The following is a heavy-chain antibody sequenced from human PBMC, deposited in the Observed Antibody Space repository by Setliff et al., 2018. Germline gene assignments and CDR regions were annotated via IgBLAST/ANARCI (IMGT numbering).Heavy chain of an antibody. CDR2: VSTYNGDT. V-gene: IGHV1-18*01. J-gene: IGHJ3*02. CDR1: GYTFTNFS. D-gene: IGHD6-19*01. CDR3: ARRPIALAGYRKGAFDI. Sequence: ASVKVSCKASGYTFTNFSITWVRQAPGQGLEWMGWVSTYNGDTKYAQNFRGRVTMTTDMSTSTVYMELRTLRSDDTAVYFCARRPIALAGYRKGAFDIWGQGTMVTVSS.